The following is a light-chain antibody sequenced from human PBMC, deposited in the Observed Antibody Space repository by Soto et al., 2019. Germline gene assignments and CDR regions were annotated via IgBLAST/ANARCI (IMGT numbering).Light chain of an antibody. CDR3: QQYGSSPRT. V-gene: IGKV3-20*01. CDR1: QSVSSSY. Sequence: EIVLTQSPGTLSLSPGERATLSCRASQSVSSSYLAWYQQKPGQAPRLFMYGASSRATGIPDRFSGSGSGTDFTLTISRLEPEDFAVYYCQQYGSSPRTFGQGTKVEIK. J-gene: IGKJ1*01. CDR2: GAS.